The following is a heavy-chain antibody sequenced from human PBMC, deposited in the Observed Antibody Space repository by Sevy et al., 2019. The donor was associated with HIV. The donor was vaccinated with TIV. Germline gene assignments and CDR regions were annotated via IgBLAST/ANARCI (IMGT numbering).Heavy chain of an antibody. CDR2: ISSSGSTI. CDR3: AREGGYCSSTSCYTAYYYYYYGMDV. D-gene: IGHD2-2*02. Sequence: GGSLRLSCAASGFTFSDYYMSWIRQAPGKGLEWVSYISSSGSTIYYADSVKGRFTISRDNAKNSLYRQMNSLRAEDTAVYYCAREGGYCSSTSCYTAYYYYYYGMDVWGQGTTVTVSS. J-gene: IGHJ6*02. V-gene: IGHV3-11*01. CDR1: GFTFSDYY.